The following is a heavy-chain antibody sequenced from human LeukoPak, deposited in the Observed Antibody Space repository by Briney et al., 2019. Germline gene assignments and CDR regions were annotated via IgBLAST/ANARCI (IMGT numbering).Heavy chain of an antibody. Sequence: SETLSLTCAVYGGSFSGYYWSWIRQPPGKGLEWIGEINHSGSTNYNPSLKSRVTISVDTSKNQFSLKLSSVTAADTAVYYCARGNRILRCMPRNWFDPWGQGTLVTVSS. J-gene: IGHJ5*02. D-gene: IGHD2-15*01. CDR2: INHSGST. V-gene: IGHV4-34*01. CDR3: ARGNRILRCMPRNWFDP. CDR1: GGSFSGYY.